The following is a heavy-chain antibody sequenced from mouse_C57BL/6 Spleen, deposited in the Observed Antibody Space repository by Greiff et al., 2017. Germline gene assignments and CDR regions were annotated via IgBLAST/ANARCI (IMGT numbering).Heavy chain of an antibody. V-gene: IGHV7-3*01. Sequence: EVHLVESGGGLVQPGGSLSLSCAASGFTFTDYYMSWVRQPPGKALEWLGFIRNKANGYTTEYSASVKGRFTISRDNSQSNLYLQMNALGAEDSATYYSARFVDYYGSSPFAYWGQGTLVTVSA. D-gene: IGHD1-1*01. J-gene: IGHJ3*01. CDR1: GFTFTDYY. CDR3: ARFVDYYGSSPFAY. CDR2: IRNKANGYTT.